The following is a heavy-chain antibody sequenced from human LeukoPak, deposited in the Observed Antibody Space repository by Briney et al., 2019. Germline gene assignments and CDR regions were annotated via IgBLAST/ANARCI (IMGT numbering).Heavy chain of an antibody. CDR1: GYTFTSYG. Sequence: GASVKVSCKASGYTFTSYGISWVRQAPGHGLEWMGWISAYNGNTNYTQKLQGRVNMTADTSTSTAYMELRSLRSDDTAVYYCARGPVTIFGVVTIDYWGQGTLVTVSS. CDR3: ARGPVTIFGVVTIDY. J-gene: IGHJ4*02. V-gene: IGHV1-18*01. CDR2: ISAYNGNT. D-gene: IGHD3-3*01.